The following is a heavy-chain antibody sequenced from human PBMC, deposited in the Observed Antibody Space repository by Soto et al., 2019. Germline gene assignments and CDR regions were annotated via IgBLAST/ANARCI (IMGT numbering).Heavy chain of an antibody. CDR2: IYYSGSA. Sequence: SETLSLTCTVSGGSISSSGYYWGWIRQPPGKGLEWIAYIYYSGSAYYNPSLKSRVTISVDTSKNQFSLKLSSVTAADTAVYYCARLGGITMVRGVLTAFDIWGQGTMVTVSS. D-gene: IGHD3-10*01. CDR3: ARLGGITMVRGVLTAFDI. CDR1: GGSISSSGYY. V-gene: IGHV4-39*07. J-gene: IGHJ3*02.